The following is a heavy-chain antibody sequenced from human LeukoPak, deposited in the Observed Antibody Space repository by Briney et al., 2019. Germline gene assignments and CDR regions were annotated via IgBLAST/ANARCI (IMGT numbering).Heavy chain of an antibody. V-gene: IGHV4-59*01. J-gene: IGHJ4*02. Sequence: SETLSLTCTVSGGSISNYYWSWLRQPPGKGLEWIGYIYSSGSTNYNPSLKSRVTISVDTSKNQFSLKLSSVTAADTAVYYCARVNRGGAVDYWGQGTLVTVSS. CDR2: IYSSGST. CDR1: GGSISNYY. CDR3: ARVNRGGAVDY. D-gene: IGHD3-16*01.